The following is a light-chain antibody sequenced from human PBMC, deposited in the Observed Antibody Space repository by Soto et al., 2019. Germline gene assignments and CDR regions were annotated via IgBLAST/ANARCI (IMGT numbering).Light chain of an antibody. CDR1: SSDVGGYNY. CDR3: CSYAGSRYV. V-gene: IGLV2-11*01. CDR2: DVS. J-gene: IGLJ1*01. Sequence: QSALTQPRSVSGSPGQSVTISCTGTSSDVGGYNYVSWYQQHPGKAPKLMIYDVSKRPSGVPDRFSGSKSGNTASLTISGLQAEVEADYYCCSYAGSRYVFGTGTKLTVL.